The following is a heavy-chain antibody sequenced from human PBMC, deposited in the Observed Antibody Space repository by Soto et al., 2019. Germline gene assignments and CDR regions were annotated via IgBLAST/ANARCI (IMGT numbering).Heavy chain of an antibody. Sequence: GESLKISCKGSGYNFTRDWNGWVRQMPGKGLEWMGIMYPGDSETRYSPSFQGQVTISADKSISTAYLQWSSLKASDSARFYCARRIYESSGYDAFDIWGEGTMVTVSS. D-gene: IGHD3-22*01. J-gene: IGHJ3*02. CDR1: GYNFTRDW. CDR2: MYPGDSET. V-gene: IGHV5-51*01. CDR3: ARRIYESSGYDAFDI.